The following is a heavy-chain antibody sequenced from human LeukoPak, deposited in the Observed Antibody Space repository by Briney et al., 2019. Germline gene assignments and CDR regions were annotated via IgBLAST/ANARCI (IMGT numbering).Heavy chain of an antibody. V-gene: IGHV4-4*02. J-gene: IGHJ4*02. CDR1: GGSISSSNW. Sequence: SETLSLTCAVSGGSISSSNWWSWVRQPPGKGLEWIGEIYHSGSTNYNPSLKSRVTISADKSKNQFSLKLSSVTAADTAVYYCASSEYSSSGADYWGQGTLVTVSS. D-gene: IGHD6-6*01. CDR2: IYHSGST. CDR3: ASSEYSSSGADY.